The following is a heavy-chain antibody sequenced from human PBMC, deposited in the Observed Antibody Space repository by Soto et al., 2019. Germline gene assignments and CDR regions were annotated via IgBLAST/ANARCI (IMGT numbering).Heavy chain of an antibody. D-gene: IGHD3-3*01. CDR1: GYTFTSYG. V-gene: IGHV1-18*01. CDR3: ARDRNYDFWSGPYCFDP. CDR2: ISAYNGNT. Sequence: ASVKVSCKASGYTFTSYGISWVRQAPGQGLEWMGWISAYNGNTNYAQKLQGRVTMTTDTSTSTAYMELRSLRSDDTAVYYCARDRNYDFWSGPYCFDPWGQGTLVTVSS. J-gene: IGHJ5*02.